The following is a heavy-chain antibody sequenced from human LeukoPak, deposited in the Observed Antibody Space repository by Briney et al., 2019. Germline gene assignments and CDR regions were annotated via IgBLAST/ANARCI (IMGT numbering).Heavy chain of an antibody. D-gene: IGHD3-10*01. CDR3: ARGGPPYGLDY. Sequence: NSGGSLRLSCAASGFTFSSYSMNWVRQAPGKGLEWVSSISSSSSYIYYADPVKGRFTISRDNAKNSLYLQMNSLRAEDTAVYYCARGGPPYGLDYWGQGTLGTVSS. J-gene: IGHJ4*02. V-gene: IGHV3-21*01. CDR2: ISSSSSYI. CDR1: GFTFSSYS.